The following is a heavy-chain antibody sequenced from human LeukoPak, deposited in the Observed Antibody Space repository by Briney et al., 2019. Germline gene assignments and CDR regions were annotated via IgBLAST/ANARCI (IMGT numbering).Heavy chain of an antibody. Sequence: GESLKISCKGSGYSFTTYWIAWVRQMPGKGLEWMGIIYPGDSDTTYGPSFQGQVTISADRSISTAYLQWSSLKASDTAMYYCARLRGGDGYNTYYFDYWGQGTLVTVSS. CDR2: IYPGDSDT. CDR3: ARLRGGDGYNTYYFDY. V-gene: IGHV5-51*01. J-gene: IGHJ4*02. CDR1: GYSFTTYW. D-gene: IGHD5-24*01.